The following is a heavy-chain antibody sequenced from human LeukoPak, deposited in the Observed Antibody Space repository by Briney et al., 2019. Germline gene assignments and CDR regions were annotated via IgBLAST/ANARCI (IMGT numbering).Heavy chain of an antibody. CDR2: IGSSSSPI. D-gene: IGHD4-17*01. J-gene: IGHJ5*02. CDR3: ARGVRVTTNWFDP. Sequence: GGSLRLSCAAWGVTLRSYRKRGGRQARGKGGEGGSYIGSSSSPISYADSVQGRFTTSRDNAHNSLYLQMHSLRDEDTAVYYCARGVRVTTNWFDPWGQGTLVTVSS. CDR1: GVTLRSYR. V-gene: IGHV3-48*02.